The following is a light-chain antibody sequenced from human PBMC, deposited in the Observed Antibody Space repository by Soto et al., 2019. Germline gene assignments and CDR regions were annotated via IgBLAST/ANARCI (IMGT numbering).Light chain of an antibody. J-gene: IGLJ1*01. CDR2: EVS. V-gene: IGLV2-8*01. Sequence: QSALTQPPSASGSPGQSVTISCTGSSSDIGGYNYVSWYQQHPGKAPKLMIYEVSKRPSGVPDRLSGSKSGNTASLTVSGLQSEYEADYYCSSSAGSHNYVFGNGTKLTVL. CDR3: SSSAGSHNYV. CDR1: SSDIGGYNY.